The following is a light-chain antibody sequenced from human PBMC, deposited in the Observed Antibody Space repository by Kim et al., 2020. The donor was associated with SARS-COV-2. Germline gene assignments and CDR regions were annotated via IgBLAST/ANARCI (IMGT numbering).Light chain of an antibody. CDR3: QQRSTWPLT. CDR2: DAS. J-gene: IGKJ4*01. V-gene: IGKV3-11*01. Sequence: PGERATLSCRASQSVTSFLAWYQQKPGQAPSLLIFDASNRATGIPARFSGSGSGTDFTLTISSLEPEDFAVYYCQQRSTWPLTFGGGTKVDIK. CDR1: QSVTSF.